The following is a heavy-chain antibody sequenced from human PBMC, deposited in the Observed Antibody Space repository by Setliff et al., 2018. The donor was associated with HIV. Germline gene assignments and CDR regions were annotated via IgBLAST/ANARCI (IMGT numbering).Heavy chain of an antibody. Sequence: ASVMVSCKASGYIFTSYGISWVRQAPGQGLEWMGWINAYNGDTNYAQKVQGRVTMTTDTSTSTAYMEVRSLRSDDTAVYYCARSLREYSYGSPDYWGPGTLVTVSS. CDR1: GYIFTSYG. J-gene: IGHJ4*02. V-gene: IGHV1-18*01. D-gene: IGHD5-18*01. CDR2: INAYNGDT. CDR3: ARSLREYSYGSPDY.